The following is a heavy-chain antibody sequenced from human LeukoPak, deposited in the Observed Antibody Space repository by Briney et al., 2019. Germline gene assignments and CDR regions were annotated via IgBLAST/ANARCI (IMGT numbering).Heavy chain of an antibody. CDR3: TRNSLMPDAFDI. V-gene: IGHV3-73*01. J-gene: IGHJ3*02. CDR2: IRSKANSYAT. Sequence: GGSLRLSCAASGFTFSGSAMHWVRQASGKGLELAGRIRSKANSYATAYAASVKGRFTICRDDSKNTAYLQMNSLKTEDTAVYYCTRNSLMPDAFDIWGQGTMVTVSS. D-gene: IGHD1-14*01. CDR1: GFTFSGSA.